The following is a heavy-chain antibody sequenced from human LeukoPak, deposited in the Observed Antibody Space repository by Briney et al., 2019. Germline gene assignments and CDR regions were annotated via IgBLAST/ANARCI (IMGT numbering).Heavy chain of an antibody. CDR2: IKQDGSEK. D-gene: IGHD3-10*01. V-gene: IGHV3-7*01. CDR3: ARDRGVLLWFGELFEPYDY. J-gene: IGHJ4*02. Sequence: PGGSLRLSCAASGFTFSSYWMSWVRQAPGKGLEWVANIKQDGSEKYYVDSVKGRFTISRDNAKNSLYLQMNSLRAEDTAVYYCARDRGVLLWFGELFEPYDYWGQGTLVTVS. CDR1: GFTFSSYW.